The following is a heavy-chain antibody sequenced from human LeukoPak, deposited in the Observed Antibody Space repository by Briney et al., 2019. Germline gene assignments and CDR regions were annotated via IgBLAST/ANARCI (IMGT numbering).Heavy chain of an antibody. CDR1: GGSLTGYS. D-gene: IGHD2-15*01. Sequence: PSETLSLTCAVHGGSLTGYSWAWVRQSPGEGLEWIGEINQVERTIYSPSLESRVSISLEASRNQFFLQLTSVAAADTAMYYCARGRATPSRLFFDYYFMDDWGPGTPVTVSS. J-gene: IGHJ6*03. CDR3: ARGRATPSRLFFDYYFMDD. CDR2: INQVERT. V-gene: IGHV4-34*01.